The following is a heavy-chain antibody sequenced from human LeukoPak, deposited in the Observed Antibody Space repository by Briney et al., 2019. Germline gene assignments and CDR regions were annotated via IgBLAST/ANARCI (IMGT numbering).Heavy chain of an antibody. CDR2: IYYSGST. D-gene: IGHD5-24*01. CDR3: ARTSWLQSSYYFDY. J-gene: IGHJ4*02. CDR1: GGSISSYY. V-gene: IGHV4-59*08. Sequence: PSETLSPTCTVSGGSISSYYWSWIRQPPGKGLEWIGYIYYSGSTNYNPSLKSRVTISVDTSKNQFSLKLSSVTAADTAVYYCARTSWLQSSYYFDYWGQGTLVTVSS.